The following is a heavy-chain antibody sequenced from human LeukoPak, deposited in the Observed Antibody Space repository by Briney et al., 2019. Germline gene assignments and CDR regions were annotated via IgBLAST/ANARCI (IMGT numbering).Heavy chain of an antibody. D-gene: IGHD5-24*01. CDR1: GGSISSYY. Sequence: PSETLSLTCTGSGGSISSYYWSWIRQPPGKGLEWIAYIYYNGATNYNPSLKSRVTIPVDTSKNEFSLRLNSVTAADTAVYYCARYRNGYKRFDYWGQGTLVTVSS. CDR3: ARYRNGYKRFDY. CDR2: IYYNGAT. V-gene: IGHV4-59*01. J-gene: IGHJ4*02.